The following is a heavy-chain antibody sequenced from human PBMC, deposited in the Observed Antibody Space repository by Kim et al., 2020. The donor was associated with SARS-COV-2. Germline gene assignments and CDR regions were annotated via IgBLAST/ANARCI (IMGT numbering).Heavy chain of an antibody. V-gene: IGHV1-69*01. Sequence: QKFQGRVTITADESTSTAYMELSSLRSEDTAVYYCARKSYSNYAGEAFDIWGQGTMVTVSS. CDR3: ARKSYSNYAGEAFDI. D-gene: IGHD4-4*01. J-gene: IGHJ3*02.